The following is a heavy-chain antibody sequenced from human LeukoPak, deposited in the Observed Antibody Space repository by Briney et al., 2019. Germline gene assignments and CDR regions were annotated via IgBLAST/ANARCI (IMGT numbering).Heavy chain of an antibody. J-gene: IGHJ4*02. D-gene: IGHD3-10*01. CDR1: GYTFSTYY. Sequence: ASVKVSCKASGYTFSTYYMHWVRQAPGQGLEWMGKINPSGGSTTYAQKFQGRVTMTRDTSTSTAYMELRSLRSDDTAVYYCAINYGSGSYRTFDYWGQGTLVTVSS. CDR2: INPSGGST. CDR3: AINYGSGSYRTFDY. V-gene: IGHV1-46*01.